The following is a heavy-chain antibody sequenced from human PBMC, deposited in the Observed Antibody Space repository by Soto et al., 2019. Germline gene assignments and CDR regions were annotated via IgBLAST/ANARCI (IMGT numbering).Heavy chain of an antibody. CDR3: ARGRYLASTYYYDSSGYRPEYFQH. D-gene: IGHD3-22*01. Sequence: TSETLSLTCTVSGGSISSSSYYWGWIRQPPGKGLEWIGSIYYSGSTYYNPSLKSRVTISVDTSKNQFSLKLSSVTAADTAVYYCARGRYLASTYYYDSSGYRPEYFQHWGQGTLVTVSS. CDR1: GGSISSSSYY. J-gene: IGHJ1*01. V-gene: IGHV4-39*01. CDR2: IYYSGST.